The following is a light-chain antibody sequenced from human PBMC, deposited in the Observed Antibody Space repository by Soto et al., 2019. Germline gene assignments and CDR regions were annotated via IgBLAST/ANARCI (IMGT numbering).Light chain of an antibody. V-gene: IGLV2-8*01. CDR3: NSYAGLNTLL. CDR1: SSDVGGYNY. J-gene: IGLJ2*01. Sequence: QSALTQPPSASGSPGQSVTISCTGTSSDVGGYNYVSWYQQHPDKAPKLVIYEVTQRPSGVPDRFSGSKSGNTASLTVSGLQAEDEADYYCNSYAGLNTLLFGGGTKLTVL. CDR2: EVT.